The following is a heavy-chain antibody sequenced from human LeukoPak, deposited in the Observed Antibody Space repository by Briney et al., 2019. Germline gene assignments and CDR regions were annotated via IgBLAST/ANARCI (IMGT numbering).Heavy chain of an antibody. J-gene: IGHJ4*02. CDR1: GFSVGSNY. D-gene: IGHD5-12*01. Sequence: PGGSLRLSCAASGFSVGSNYMTWVRQAPGKGLEWVSVIYNGDNTNYADSVKGRFTISRDNSKNTLNLQMNSLRAEDTAVYYCAKDIVRSGSLDYWGQGTLVTVSS. CDR2: IYNGDNT. V-gene: IGHV3-53*05. CDR3: AKDIVRSGSLDY.